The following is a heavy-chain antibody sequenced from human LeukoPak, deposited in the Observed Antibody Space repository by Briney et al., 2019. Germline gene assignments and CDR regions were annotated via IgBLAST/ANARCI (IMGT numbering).Heavy chain of an antibody. CDR1: GGTFSSYA. J-gene: IGHJ4*02. D-gene: IGHD2-2*01. V-gene: IGHV1-69*13. CDR2: FIPIFGTA. Sequence: ASVKVSCKASGGTFSSYAISWVRQAPGQGLEWMGGFIPIFGTANYAQKFQGRVTITADESTSTAYMELSSLRSEDTAVYYCARVLGYCSSTSCSAPYFDYWGQGTLVTVSS. CDR3: ARVLGYCSSTSCSAPYFDY.